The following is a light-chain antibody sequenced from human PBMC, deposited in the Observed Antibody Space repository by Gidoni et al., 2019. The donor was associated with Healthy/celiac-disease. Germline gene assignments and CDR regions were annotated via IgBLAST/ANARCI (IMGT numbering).Light chain of an antibody. V-gene: IGKV3-20*01. CDR3: QQYGSSPYS. CDR2: GAS. Sequence: EIVLTTSPGTLSLSPGERASLSCSACQRVSSSYLAWYQQKPGQAPMLLIYGASSRATGIPDRFSGSGSVTDFTLTISRLEPEDFAVYYCQQYGSSPYSFGQGTKLEIK. CDR1: QRVSSSY. J-gene: IGKJ2*03.